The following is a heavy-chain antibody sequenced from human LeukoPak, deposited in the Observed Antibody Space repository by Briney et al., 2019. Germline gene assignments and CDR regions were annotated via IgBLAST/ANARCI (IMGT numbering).Heavy chain of an antibody. CDR2: IYTSGST. CDR1: GGSISSGSYY. Sequence: SETLSLTCTVSGGSISSGSYYWSWIRQPAGKGLEWIGRIYTSGSTNYNPSLKSRVTISVDTSKNQFSLKLSSVTAADTAVYYCARGQAATRFDYWGQGTLVTVSS. V-gene: IGHV4-61*02. D-gene: IGHD2-15*01. CDR3: ARGQAATRFDY. J-gene: IGHJ4*02.